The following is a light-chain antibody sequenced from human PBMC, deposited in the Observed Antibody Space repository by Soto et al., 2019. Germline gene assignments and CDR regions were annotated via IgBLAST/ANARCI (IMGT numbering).Light chain of an antibody. J-gene: IGLJ2*01. CDR3: SSYTSSNNVV. V-gene: IGLV2-14*01. Sequence: QSVLTQPASVSGSPGQSITISCTGTSSDVGGYNYVSWYQQYPGKAPKLMIYDVSNRPSGVSNRFSGSKSGNTASLTISGLQAEDEADYYCSSYTSSNNVVFGGGTKLTVL. CDR1: SSDVGGYNY. CDR2: DVS.